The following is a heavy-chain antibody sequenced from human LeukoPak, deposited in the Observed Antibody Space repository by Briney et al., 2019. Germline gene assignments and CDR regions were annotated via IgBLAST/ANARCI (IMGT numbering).Heavy chain of an antibody. Sequence: GGSLRLSCAASGFTFSSYAMSWVRQAPGKGLEWVSVIYSGGSTYYADSVKGRFTISRDNSKNTLYLQMNSLRAEDTAVYYCARGGSSGWYYFDYWGQGTLVTVSS. CDR3: ARGGSSGWYYFDY. CDR1: GFTFSSYA. D-gene: IGHD6-19*01. V-gene: IGHV3-53*01. CDR2: IYSGGST. J-gene: IGHJ4*02.